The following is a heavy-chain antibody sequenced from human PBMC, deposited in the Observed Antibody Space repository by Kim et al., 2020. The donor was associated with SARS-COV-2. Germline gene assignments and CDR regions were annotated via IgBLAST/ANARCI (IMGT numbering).Heavy chain of an antibody. V-gene: IGHV5-51*01. CDR1: GYSFTSYW. Sequence: GESLKISCKGSGYSFTSYWIGWVRQMPGKGLEWMGIIYPGDSDTRYSPSFQGQVTISADKSISTAYLQWSSLKASDTAMYYCARPMDPPPFYGGYDHWGQGTLVTVSS. CDR2: IYPGDSDT. CDR3: ARPMDPPPFYGGYDH. J-gene: IGHJ4*02. D-gene: IGHD5-12*01.